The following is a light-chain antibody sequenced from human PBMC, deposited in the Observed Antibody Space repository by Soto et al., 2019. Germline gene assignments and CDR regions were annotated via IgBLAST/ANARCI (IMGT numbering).Light chain of an antibody. V-gene: IGLV1-44*01. J-gene: IGLJ2*01. CDR2: SNN. CDR3: ATWDDSLNGVV. Sequence: QSALAHPPSASGTPGQGVTISCSGSSSNIGSNTVNWYQQLPGTAPKLLIYSNNQRPSGVPDRFSGSKSGTSASLAISGHQSEDEADYYCATWDDSLNGVVFGGGTKVTVL. CDR1: SSNIGSNT.